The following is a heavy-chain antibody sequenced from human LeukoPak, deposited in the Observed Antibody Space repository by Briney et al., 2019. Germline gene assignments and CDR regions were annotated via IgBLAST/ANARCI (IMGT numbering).Heavy chain of an antibody. J-gene: IGHJ4*02. CDR2: IYYSGST. Sequence: SETLSLTCTVSGGSISSGGYYWSWIRQHPGKGLEWIGYIYYSGSTYYNPSLKSRVTISVDTSKNQFSLRLTSVTAADTAVYYCARRPGLSFPFDYWGQGTLVTVSS. CDR3: ARRPGLSFPFDY. CDR1: GGSISSGGYY. D-gene: IGHD1-26*01. V-gene: IGHV4-31*03.